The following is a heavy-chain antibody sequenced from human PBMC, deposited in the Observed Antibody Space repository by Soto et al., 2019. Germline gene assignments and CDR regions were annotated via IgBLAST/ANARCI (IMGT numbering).Heavy chain of an antibody. CDR2: INPNSGGT. D-gene: IGHD5-12*01. J-gene: IGHJ6*02. Sequence: ASVKVSCKASGYTFTGYYMHWVREAPGQGLEWMGWINPNSGGTNYAQKFQGWVTMTRDTSISTAYMELSRLRSDDTAVYYCARAGDSGYDYNPYYYYGMDVWGQGTTVTVSS. CDR3: ARAGDSGYDYNPYYYYGMDV. V-gene: IGHV1-2*04. CDR1: GYTFTGYY.